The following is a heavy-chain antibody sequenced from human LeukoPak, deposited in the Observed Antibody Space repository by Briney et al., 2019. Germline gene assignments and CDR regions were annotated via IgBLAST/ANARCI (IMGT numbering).Heavy chain of an antibody. V-gene: IGHV3-74*03. Sequence: GGSLRLSCAASGFTFTNYGMIWVRQAPGKGLVWVSRINSDGSSTTYADSVKGRFTISRDNAKNTLYLQMNSLRAEDTAVYYCTRDLDTSGNVNWFDPWGQGALVTVSS. CDR2: INSDGSST. D-gene: IGHD3-10*01. CDR1: GFTFTNYG. J-gene: IGHJ5*02. CDR3: TRDLDTSGNVNWFDP.